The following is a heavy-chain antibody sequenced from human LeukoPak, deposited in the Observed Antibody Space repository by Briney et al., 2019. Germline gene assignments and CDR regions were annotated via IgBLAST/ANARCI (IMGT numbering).Heavy chain of an antibody. J-gene: IGHJ4*02. CDR1: GFTFSSRW. Sequence: TGGSLRLSCVASGFTFSSRWMSWVSQAPGKGPQWVANIKQDGSEKKYVDSVKGRFTISRDNAKNSLFLQMNSLRVEDTALYYCARDWDFWGQGALVTVSS. D-gene: IGHD1-26*01. CDR2: IKQDGSEK. V-gene: IGHV3-7*01. CDR3: ARDWDF.